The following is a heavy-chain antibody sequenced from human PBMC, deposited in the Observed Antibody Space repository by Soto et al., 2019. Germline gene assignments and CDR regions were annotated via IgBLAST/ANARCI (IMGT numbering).Heavy chain of an antibody. Sequence: SETLSLTCTVSGGSVSSGSYYWSWIRQPPGKGLEWIGYIYYSGSTNYNPSLKSRVTISVDTSKNQFSLKLSSVTAADTAVYYCARHPIYYYDSSGYYSDYYYGMDVGGQGTTVTVSS. CDR1: GGSVSSGSYY. J-gene: IGHJ6*02. V-gene: IGHV4-61*01. CDR3: ARHPIYYYDSSGYYSDYYYGMDV. D-gene: IGHD3-22*01. CDR2: IYYSGST.